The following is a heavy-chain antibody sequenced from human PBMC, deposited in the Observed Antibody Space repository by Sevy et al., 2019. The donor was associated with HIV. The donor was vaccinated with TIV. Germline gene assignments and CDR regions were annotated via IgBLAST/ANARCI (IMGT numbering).Heavy chain of an antibody. Sequence: GGSLRLSCAASGFTFSNYAMSWVRLTPGKGLEWVSAFSGSADATYYTDSVKGRFTISRDNSKNTVYLQMNSLRAEDTAVYYCVKEVSQYSYSDYWGQGTLVTVSS. CDR3: VKEVSQYSYSDY. CDR2: FSGSADAT. V-gene: IGHV3-23*01. CDR1: GFTFSNYA. J-gene: IGHJ4*02. D-gene: IGHD5-18*01.